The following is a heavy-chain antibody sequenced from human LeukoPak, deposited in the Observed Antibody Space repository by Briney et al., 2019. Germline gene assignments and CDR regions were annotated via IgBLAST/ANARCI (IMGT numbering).Heavy chain of an antibody. J-gene: IGHJ4*02. D-gene: IGHD2-15*01. Sequence: ASVKVSCKASGYTFNTYGISWVRQAPGQGLEWMGWISTYNGDTSYVQNLQGRVTMTTDTSTSTAYMELMSLRSDDTAVYYCLRDALRPRLTPDYWGQGTLVTVSS. CDR1: GYTFNTYG. CDR3: LRDALRPRLTPDY. CDR2: ISTYNGDT. V-gene: IGHV1-18*04.